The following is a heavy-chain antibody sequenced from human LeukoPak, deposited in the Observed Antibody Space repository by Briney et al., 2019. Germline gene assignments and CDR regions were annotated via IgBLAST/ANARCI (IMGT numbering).Heavy chain of an antibody. V-gene: IGHV3-30*02. CDR2: IRYDGSNK. J-gene: IGHJ4*02. CDR1: GFTFSSYG. CDR3: AKDVEMATISYFDY. Sequence: GGSLRLSCAASGFTFSSYGMHWVRQAPGKGLEWVAFIRYDGSNKYYADSVKGRFTISRDNSKNMLYLQMNSLRAEDTAVYYCAKDVEMATISYFDYWGQGTLVTVSS. D-gene: IGHD5-24*01.